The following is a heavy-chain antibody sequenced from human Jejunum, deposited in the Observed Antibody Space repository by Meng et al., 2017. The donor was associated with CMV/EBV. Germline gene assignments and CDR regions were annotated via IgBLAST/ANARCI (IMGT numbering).Heavy chain of an antibody. V-gene: IGHV3-11*04. CDR2: ISTTVNYI. CDR3: ARGGGRYGSGTPPFDY. CDR1: FFIRADN. Sequence: FFIRADNKPWLRQAPGKGLEGLSYISTTVNYIYYADSVKGRFTISRHNAKTPLFLKMNNLGAEDTGVYYCARGGGRYGSGTPPFDYWGQGALVTVSS. J-gene: IGHJ4*02. D-gene: IGHD3-10*01.